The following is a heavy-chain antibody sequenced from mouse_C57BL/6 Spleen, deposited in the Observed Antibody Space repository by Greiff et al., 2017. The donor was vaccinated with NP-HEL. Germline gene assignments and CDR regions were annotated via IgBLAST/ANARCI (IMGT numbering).Heavy chain of an antibody. CDR3: ARGGYYGSSWYFDV. D-gene: IGHD1-1*01. CDR1: GYTFTSYW. J-gene: IGHJ1*03. Sequence: VQLQQPGAELVKPGASVKMSCKASGYTFTSYWITWVKQRPGQGLEWIGDIYPGSGSTNYNEKFKSKATLTVDTSSSTAYMQLSSLTSEDSAVYYWARGGYYGSSWYFDVWGTGTTVTVSS. V-gene: IGHV1-55*01. CDR2: IYPGSGST.